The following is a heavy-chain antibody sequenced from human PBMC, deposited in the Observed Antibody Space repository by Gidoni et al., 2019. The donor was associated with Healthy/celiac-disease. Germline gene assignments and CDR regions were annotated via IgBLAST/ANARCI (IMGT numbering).Heavy chain of an antibody. CDR1: GGSISSGGYY. CDR2: IYYSGST. Sequence: QVQLQESGPGLVKPSQTLSLTCPVSGGSISSGGYYWSWIRQHPGKGLEWIGYIYYSGSTYYNPSLKSRVTISVDTSKNQFSLKLSSVTAADTAVYYCARETAKNGPMVRGVPANYGMDVWGQGTTVTVSS. V-gene: IGHV4-31*03. CDR3: ARETAKNGPMVRGVPANYGMDV. D-gene: IGHD3-10*01. J-gene: IGHJ6*02.